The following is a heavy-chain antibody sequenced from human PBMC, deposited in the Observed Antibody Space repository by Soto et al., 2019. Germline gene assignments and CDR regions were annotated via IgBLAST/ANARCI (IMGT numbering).Heavy chain of an antibody. V-gene: IGHV4-61*01. Sequence: ETLSLTCTVSGGSVSSGSYYWSWIRQPPGKGLEWIGYIYYSGSTNYNPSLKSRVTISVDTSKNQFSLKLSSVTAADTAVYYCAPLGGSRSGGAFDIWGQGTMVTVSS. J-gene: IGHJ3*02. CDR1: GGSVSSGSYY. D-gene: IGHD3-10*01. CDR2: IYYSGST. CDR3: APLGGSRSGGAFDI.